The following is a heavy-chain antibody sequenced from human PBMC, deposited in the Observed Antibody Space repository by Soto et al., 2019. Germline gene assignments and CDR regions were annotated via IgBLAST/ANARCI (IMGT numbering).Heavy chain of an antibody. CDR1: GYTFTSYG. V-gene: IGHV1-18*01. CDR2: INAYNGNT. CDR3: ARDPVAGTYFDY. Sequence: QVQLVQSGAEVKKPGASVKVSCKASGYTFTSYGISWVRQAPGQGLEWMGWINAYNGNTNYAQKLXGXXTMTTDTSTSTAYMALRSLRSDDTAVYYCARDPVAGTYFDYWGQGALVTVSS. J-gene: IGHJ4*02. D-gene: IGHD6-19*01.